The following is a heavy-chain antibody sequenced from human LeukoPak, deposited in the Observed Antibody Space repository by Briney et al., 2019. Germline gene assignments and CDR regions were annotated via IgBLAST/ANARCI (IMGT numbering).Heavy chain of an antibody. CDR3: ASEDGYPTYFDY. CDR2: INHNGNVN. CDR1: GFTFSSYW. D-gene: IGHD5-18*01. Sequence: GGSLRLSCAASGFTFSSYWMNWARQAPGKGLEWVASINHNGNVNYYVDSVKGRFTISRDNAKNSLYLQMSSLRAEDTAVYYCASEDGYPTYFDYWGQGTLVTVSS. V-gene: IGHV3-7*01. J-gene: IGHJ4*02.